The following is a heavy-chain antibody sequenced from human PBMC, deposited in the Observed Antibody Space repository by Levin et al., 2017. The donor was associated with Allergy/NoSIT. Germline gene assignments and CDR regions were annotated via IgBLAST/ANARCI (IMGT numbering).Heavy chain of an antibody. CDR2: INPRSGGT. CDR3: ARLENDYDD. J-gene: IGHJ4*02. V-gene: IGHV1-2*02. Sequence: ASVKVSCKASGYTFTSYYMHWVRQAPGQGLEYMGWINPRSGGTNYAQNFRGRVTLTRDTSISTAYMDLTSLRSDDTAVYYCARLENDYDDWGQGTLVTVSS. CDR1: GYTFTSYY. D-gene: IGHD4-17*01.